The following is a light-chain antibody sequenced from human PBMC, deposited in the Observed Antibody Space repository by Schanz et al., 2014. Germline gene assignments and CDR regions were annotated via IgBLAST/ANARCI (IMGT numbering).Light chain of an antibody. Sequence: EIVLTQSPGTLSFSPGERATLSCRASQSVSSSYLAWYQQKPGQAPRLLMYGAFIRAAGIPDRFTGGGSGTDFTLTISRLEPEDFAVYYCQQYGISRFTFGPGTKVDIK. V-gene: IGKV3-20*01. J-gene: IGKJ3*01. CDR2: GAF. CDR3: QQYGISRFT. CDR1: QSVSSSY.